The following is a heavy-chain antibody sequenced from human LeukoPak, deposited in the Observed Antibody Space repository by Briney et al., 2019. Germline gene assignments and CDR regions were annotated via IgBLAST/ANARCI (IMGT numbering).Heavy chain of an antibody. J-gene: IGHJ6*02. CDR1: GHTFTDHY. CDR2: MTPNSGGT. V-gene: IGHV1-2*02. Sequence: AASVKVSCKTSGHTFTDHYMHWGRQAPGQGVEWMGWMTPNSGGTNYAQKFQGRVTMTRDSSISTAYMELSRLRSDDTAVYYCAGGTSVVVPAAIDYYYGMDVWGQGTTVTVSS. CDR3: AGGTSVVVPAAIDYYYGMDV. D-gene: IGHD2-2*01.